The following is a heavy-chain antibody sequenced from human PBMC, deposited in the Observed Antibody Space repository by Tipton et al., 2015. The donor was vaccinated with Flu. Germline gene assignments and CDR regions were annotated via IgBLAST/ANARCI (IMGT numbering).Heavy chain of an antibody. J-gene: IGHJ5*02. Sequence: TLSLTCTVSSGSISDYYWSWIRQPAGKGLEWIGRISASGSTNYNPSLKGRVTISVDTSKNQFSLRLGSVTVADTAMYYCARVQDPRSNYFDPWGRGTLVIVSP. CDR1: SGSISDYY. CDR2: ISASGST. V-gene: IGHV4-4*07. D-gene: IGHD2-15*01. CDR3: ARVQDPRSNYFDP.